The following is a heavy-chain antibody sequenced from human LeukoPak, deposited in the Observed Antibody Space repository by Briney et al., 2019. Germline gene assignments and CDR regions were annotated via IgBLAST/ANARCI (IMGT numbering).Heavy chain of an antibody. CDR1: GFTFSSYA. J-gene: IGHJ5*02. V-gene: IGHV3-23*01. CDR3: AKDSSGWDNWFDP. Sequence: TGGSLRLSCAASGFTFSSYAMSWVRQAPGKGLEWVSAISGSGGSTYYPDSVKGRFTISRDNSKNTLYLQMNSLRAEDTAVYYCAKDSSGWDNWFDPWGQGTLVTVSS. CDR2: ISGSGGST. D-gene: IGHD6-19*01.